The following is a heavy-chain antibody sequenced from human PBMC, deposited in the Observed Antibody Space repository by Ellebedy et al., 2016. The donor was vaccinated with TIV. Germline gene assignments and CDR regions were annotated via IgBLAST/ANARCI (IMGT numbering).Heavy chain of an antibody. CDR1: GFTFSSNA. J-gene: IGHJ4*02. CDR2: FSDST. D-gene: IGHD1-14*01. V-gene: IGHV3-23*01. CDR3: AKGRSGTYIHHAFDF. Sequence: GESLKISCAASGFTFSSNAMSWVRQAPGKGLEWVSGFSDSTYYADSVKGRFTISRDNSKNTLYLQMNSLRAEDTAIYYCAKGRSGTYIHHAFDFWGQGTLVTVSS.